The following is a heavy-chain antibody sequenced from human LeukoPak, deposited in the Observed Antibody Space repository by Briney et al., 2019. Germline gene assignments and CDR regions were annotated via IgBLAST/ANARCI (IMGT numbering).Heavy chain of an antibody. CDR1: GYTFTSYG. D-gene: IGHD2-2*01. J-gene: IGHJ4*02. V-gene: IGHV1-18*04. CDR3: ARGPSGCSSTSCYLDN. CDR2: ISTYNGNT. Sequence: ALVKVSCKASGYTFTSYGISWVRQAPGQGLEWMGWISTYNGNTNYAQKRQGRVTMTTDTSTSTAYMELRSLRSDDTAVYYCARGPSGCSSTSCYLDNWGQGTLVTVSS.